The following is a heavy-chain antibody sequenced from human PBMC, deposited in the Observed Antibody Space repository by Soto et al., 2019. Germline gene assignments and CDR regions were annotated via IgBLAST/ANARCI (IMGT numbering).Heavy chain of an antibody. D-gene: IGHD1-1*01. Sequence: QVQLQESGPGLVKPSQTLSLTCTVSGGSISSGGYYWSWIRQHPGKGLEWIGYIYYSGSTYYNPSRKSRVXLXVXXSKNQFSLKLSSVTAADTAVYYCARWPQLEPRFDYWGQGTLVTVSS. CDR2: IYYSGST. J-gene: IGHJ4*02. CDR3: ARWPQLEPRFDY. V-gene: IGHV4-31*03. CDR1: GGSISSGGYY.